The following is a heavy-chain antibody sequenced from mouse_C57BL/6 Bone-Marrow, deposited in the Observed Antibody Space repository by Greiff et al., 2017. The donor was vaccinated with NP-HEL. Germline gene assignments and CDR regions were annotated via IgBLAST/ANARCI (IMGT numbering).Heavy chain of an antibody. Sequence: QVQLQQPGAELVMPGASVKLSCKASGYTFTSYWMHWVKQRPGQGLEWIGEIDPSDSYTNYNQKFKGKSTLTVDKSSSTAYMQLSSQTSEDSAVYYCARCDYYGMDWYFDVGGTGTTVTVSA. D-gene: IGHD1-1*01. J-gene: IGHJ1*03. CDR1: GYTFTSYW. CDR2: IDPSDSYT. CDR3: ARCDYYGMDWYFDV. V-gene: IGHV1-69*01.